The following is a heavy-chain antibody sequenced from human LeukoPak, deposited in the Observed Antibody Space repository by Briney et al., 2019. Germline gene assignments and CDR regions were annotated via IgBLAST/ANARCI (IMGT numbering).Heavy chain of an antibody. D-gene: IGHD3-22*01. V-gene: IGHV3-23*01. CDR1: GFTFSSYA. CDR2: ISGSGGST. Sequence: GGSLRLSCAASGFTFSSYAMSWVRQAPGKGLEWVSAISGSGGSTYYADSVKGRFTISRDNSKNTLYLQMNSLRAEDTAVCYCAKDRAYYYDSSGYYGYWGQGTLVTVSS. J-gene: IGHJ4*02. CDR3: AKDRAYYYDSSGYYGY.